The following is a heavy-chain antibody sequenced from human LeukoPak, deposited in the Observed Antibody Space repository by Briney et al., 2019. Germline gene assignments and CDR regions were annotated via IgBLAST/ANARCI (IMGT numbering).Heavy chain of an antibody. CDR1: GFTFSRYW. CDR3: ATPGQWPVYFDY. Sequence: GGSLRLSCAASGFTFSRYWMHWVRQAPGKGLVWVSRINSDGSSTTYADSVKGRFTISRDNSKNTLFLQMNSLRADDTAVYYCATPGQWPVYFDYWGPGTLVTVSS. D-gene: IGHD6-19*01. V-gene: IGHV3-74*01. J-gene: IGHJ4*02. CDR2: INSDGSST.